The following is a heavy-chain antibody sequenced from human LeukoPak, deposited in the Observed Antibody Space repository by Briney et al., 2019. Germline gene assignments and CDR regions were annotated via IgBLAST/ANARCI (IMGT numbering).Heavy chain of an antibody. CDR3: AKTSSLGEYFDY. V-gene: IGHV3-23*01. CDR2: ISGSGGST. Sequence: GGSLRLSCAASGFTFSSYAMSWVRQAPGKGLEWVSAISGSGGSTYYADSVKGRFTISRDNSKNTLYPQMNSLRAEDTAVYYCAKTSSLGEYFDYWGQGTLVTVSS. J-gene: IGHJ4*02. D-gene: IGHD3-16*01. CDR1: GFTFSSYA.